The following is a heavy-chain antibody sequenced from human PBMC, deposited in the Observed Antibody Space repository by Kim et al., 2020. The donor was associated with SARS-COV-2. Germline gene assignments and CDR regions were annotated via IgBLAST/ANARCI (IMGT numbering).Heavy chain of an antibody. CDR3: ARLFFGTSSGYQKIGYYFDY. CDR1: GGSISSGGYY. Sequence: SETLSLTCTVSGGSISSGGYYWSWIRQHPGKGLEWIGYIYYSGSTYYNPSLKSRVNISVDTSKNQFSLKLSSVTAADTAVYYCARLFFGTSSGYQKIGYYFDYWGQGTLVTVSS. J-gene: IGHJ4*02. CDR2: IYYSGST. D-gene: IGHD3-22*01. V-gene: IGHV4-31*03.